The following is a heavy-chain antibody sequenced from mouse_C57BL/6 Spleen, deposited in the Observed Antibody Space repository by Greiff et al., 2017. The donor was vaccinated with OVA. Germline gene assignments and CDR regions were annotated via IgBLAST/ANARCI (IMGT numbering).Heavy chain of an antibody. J-gene: IGHJ3*01. D-gene: IGHD1-1*01. CDR3: ARGIYGRLD. Sequence: VQLQQPGAELVMPGASVKLSCKASGYTFTSYWMHWVKQRPGQGLEWIGEIDPSDSYTNYNQKFKGKSTLTVDKSSSTAYMQLSSLTSEDSAVYYWARGIYGRLDWGQGTLVTVSA. V-gene: IGHV1-69*01. CDR2: IDPSDSYT. CDR1: GYTFTSYW.